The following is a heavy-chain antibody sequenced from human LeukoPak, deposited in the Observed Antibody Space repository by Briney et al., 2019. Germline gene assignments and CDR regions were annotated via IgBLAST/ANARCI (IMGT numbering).Heavy chain of an antibody. CDR2: VHNSGST. J-gene: IGHJ4*02. D-gene: IGHD3-16*01. Sequence: SETSSLICTVSGGSFSNYFRGWIRQPPGRGLEWIGYVHNSGSTTYNPSLKSRGTIVLDTSRNQFSLRLSSVTAADTAAYYCTQGAGWLIDYWGQGILVSVSS. V-gene: IGHV4-59*03. CDR1: GGSFSNYF. CDR3: TQGAGWLIDY.